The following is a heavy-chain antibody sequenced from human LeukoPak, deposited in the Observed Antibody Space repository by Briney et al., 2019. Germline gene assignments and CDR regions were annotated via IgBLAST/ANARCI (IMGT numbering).Heavy chain of an antibody. CDR1: GYTLTELS. CDR3: ATQTLEDIVVVPAALYYFDY. D-gene: IGHD2-2*01. V-gene: IGHV1-24*01. Sequence: GASVKVSCKVSGYTLTELSMHWVRQAPGKGLEWMGGFDPEDGETIYAQKFQGRVTMTEDTSTDRAYMELSSLRSEDTAVYYCATQTLEDIVVVPAALYYFDYWGQGTLVTVSS. CDR2: FDPEDGET. J-gene: IGHJ4*02.